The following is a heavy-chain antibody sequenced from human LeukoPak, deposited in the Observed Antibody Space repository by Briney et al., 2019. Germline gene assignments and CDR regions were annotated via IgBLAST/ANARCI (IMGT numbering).Heavy chain of an antibody. CDR3: AKDWAYGDYPLNY. CDR2: ISSSGSTI. CDR1: GFTFSDYY. V-gene: IGHV3-11*01. Sequence: PGGSLRLSCAASGFTFSDYYMSWIRQAPGKGLECVSYISSSGSTIYYADSVKGRFTISRDNAKNSLYLQMNSLTAEDTAVYYCAKDWAYGDYPLNYWGQGTLVTVSS. J-gene: IGHJ4*02. D-gene: IGHD4-17*01.